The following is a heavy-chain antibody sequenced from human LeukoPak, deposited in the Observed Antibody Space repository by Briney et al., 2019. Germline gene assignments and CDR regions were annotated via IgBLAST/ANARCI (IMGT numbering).Heavy chain of an antibody. D-gene: IGHD3-22*01. CDR3: ARGPRRTYYYDSSGYYSGYFQH. J-gene: IGHJ1*01. Sequence: SETLSLTCAVYGGSFSGYYWSWIRQPPGKGLEWIGEINHSGSTNYNPSLKSRVTISVDTSKNQFSLKLSSVTAADTAVYYCARGPRRTYYYDSSGYYSGYFQHWGQGTLVTVSS. CDR1: GGSFSGYY. CDR2: INHSGST. V-gene: IGHV4-34*01.